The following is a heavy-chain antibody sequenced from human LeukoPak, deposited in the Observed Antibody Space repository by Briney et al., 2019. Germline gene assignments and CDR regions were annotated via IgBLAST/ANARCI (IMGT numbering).Heavy chain of an antibody. J-gene: IGHJ4*02. CDR1: GYTFTGYY. CDR3: ARDGPVLRFLEWLFEN. V-gene: IGHV1-2*02. D-gene: IGHD3-3*01. CDR2: INPNSGGT. Sequence: GASVKVSCKASGYTFTGYYMHWVRQAPGQGLEWMEWINPNSGGTNYAQKFQGRVTMTRDTSISTAYMELSRLRSDDTAVYYCARDGPVLRFLEWLFENWGQGTLVTVSS.